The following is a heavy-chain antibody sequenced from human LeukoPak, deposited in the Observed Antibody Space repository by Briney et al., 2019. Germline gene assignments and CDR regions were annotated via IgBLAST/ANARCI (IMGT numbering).Heavy chain of an antibody. CDR3: ARDRGVVPAATYNWFDP. Sequence: SVKVSCKASGGTFSSYAISWVRRAPGQGLEWMGGIIPIFGTANYAQKFQGRVTITADKSTSTAYMELSSLRSEDTAVYYCARDRGVVPAATYNWFDPWGQGTLVTVSS. CDR1: GGTFSSYA. V-gene: IGHV1-69*06. D-gene: IGHD2-2*01. J-gene: IGHJ5*02. CDR2: IIPIFGTA.